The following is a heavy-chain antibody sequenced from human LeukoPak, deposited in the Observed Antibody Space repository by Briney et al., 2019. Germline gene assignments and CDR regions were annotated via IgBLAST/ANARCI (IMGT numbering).Heavy chain of an antibody. Sequence: PGGSLRLSCAASGFTFSFYSMTWVRQAPGKGLEWVSYISSSSSTIYYADSVKGRFTIARDSAKNSLYLQMNSLRAEDTAVYYGAKDYCSGGSCYFDYWGQGTLVTVSS. CDR1: GFTFSFYS. CDR3: AKDYCSGGSCYFDY. CDR2: ISSSSSTI. D-gene: IGHD2-15*01. V-gene: IGHV3-48*04. J-gene: IGHJ4*02.